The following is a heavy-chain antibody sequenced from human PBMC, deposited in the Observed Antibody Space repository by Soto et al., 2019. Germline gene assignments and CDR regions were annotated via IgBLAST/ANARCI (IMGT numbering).Heavy chain of an antibody. CDR1: GLSLTTSGVG. D-gene: IGHD3-16*02. Sequence: QITLKESGPTLVKPTQTLTLTCTFSGLSLTTSGVGVGWIRQTPGRAPEWLALIYWDGDERYSPSLKSRLTITKDASSYQVFLTLANMDSVDTATYYCVHRVLRTFYRLVTTTALYLDHWGQGAQVVVSS. CDR2: IYWDGDE. CDR3: VHRVLRTFYRLVTTTALYLDH. V-gene: IGHV2-5*02. J-gene: IGHJ4*02.